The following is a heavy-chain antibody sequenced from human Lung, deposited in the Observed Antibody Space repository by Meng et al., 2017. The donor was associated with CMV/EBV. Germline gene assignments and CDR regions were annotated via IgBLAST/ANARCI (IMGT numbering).Heavy chain of an antibody. CDR3: AREGRDLDY. CDR2: IKQDGSEK. Sequence: GESXKISCAGSGLTTISNYWMSWVRQAPGKGLEWLANIKQDGSEKYYVDSVKGRFTISRDNTNKSLYLQMSSLRAEDTAVYYCAREGRDLDYLGLGPLVTVSS. J-gene: IGHJ4*02. D-gene: IGHD3-10*01. CDR1: GLTTISNYW. V-gene: IGHV3-7*01.